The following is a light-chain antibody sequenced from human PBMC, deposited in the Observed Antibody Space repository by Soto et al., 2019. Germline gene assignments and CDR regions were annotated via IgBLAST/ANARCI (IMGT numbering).Light chain of an antibody. V-gene: IGKV4-1*01. CDR3: QQYYNTPWT. CDR1: QSILYNPNNKTS. Sequence: DFVMTQSPDSLAVSLGERATINCKSSQSILYNPNNKTSLIWYQQKPGQPPKMLIYWASTRASGVPDRFDGSGSGTDFTLTISSLQAEDVAVYYCQQYYNTPWTFGQGTKVEIK. CDR2: WAS. J-gene: IGKJ1*01.